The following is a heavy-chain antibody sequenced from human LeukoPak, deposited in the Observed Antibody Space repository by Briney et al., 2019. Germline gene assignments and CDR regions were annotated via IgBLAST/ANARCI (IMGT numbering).Heavy chain of an antibody. CDR3: ARCYYDSSGYYLDDY. D-gene: IGHD3-22*01. Sequence: SETLSLTCTVFGGSIISYYWSWIRQPPGKGLEWVGYIYYSGSTNYNPSLKSRVTISVDTSKNQFSLKLSSVTAADTAVYYCARCYYDSSGYYLDDYWGQGTLVTVSS. V-gene: IGHV4-59*01. CDR2: IYYSGST. J-gene: IGHJ4*02. CDR1: GGSIISYY.